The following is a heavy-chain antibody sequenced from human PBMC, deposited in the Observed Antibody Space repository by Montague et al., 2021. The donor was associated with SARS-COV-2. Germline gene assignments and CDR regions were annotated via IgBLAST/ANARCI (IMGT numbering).Heavy chain of an antibody. J-gene: IGHJ4*02. D-gene: IGHD5-12*01. CDR1: GRSISSGSYY. CDR2: IYTSGTT. V-gene: IGHV4-61*02. Sequence: TLSLTCTLSGRSISSGSYYWSWIRQPAGKGLEWIGRIYTSGTTDYSFSLRSRVTISVDTSKNQFSLKLTSVTAADTAVYYCARAHSGSWAHLDNWGQGTLVTVSS. CDR3: ARAHSGSWAHLDN.